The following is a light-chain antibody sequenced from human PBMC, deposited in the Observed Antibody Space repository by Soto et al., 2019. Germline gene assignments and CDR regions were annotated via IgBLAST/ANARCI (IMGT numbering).Light chain of an antibody. Sequence: EIVMTQSPATLSVSPGERATLSCRASQSVSSNLAWYQQKPGQAPRLLIYGASTGPTGIPARVSGSGAGTEFALTISSLQSEDFAVYYCHQYNNWPPGTSGQGTKVEIK. V-gene: IGKV3-15*01. CDR3: HQYNNWPPGT. CDR2: GAS. CDR1: QSVSSN. J-gene: IGKJ1*01.